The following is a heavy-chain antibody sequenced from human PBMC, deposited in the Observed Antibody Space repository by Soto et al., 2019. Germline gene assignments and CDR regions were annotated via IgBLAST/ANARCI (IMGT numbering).Heavy chain of an antibody. CDR2: IIPVFGTT. J-gene: IGHJ6*02. CDR1: GGTFSNYT. Sequence: QVQLVQSGAEVKKPGSSVKVFCNASGGTFSNYTISWVRQAPGQGLEWMGGIIPVFGTTDYEQKFQGRVTITADGSTSTAYKKLRSLRSADTAVYYCARSAPYIVVRKPTGNKDYYGMDVWGQGTTVTVSS. D-gene: IGHD2-2*01. CDR3: ARSAPYIVVRKPTGNKDYYGMDV. V-gene: IGHV1-69*01.